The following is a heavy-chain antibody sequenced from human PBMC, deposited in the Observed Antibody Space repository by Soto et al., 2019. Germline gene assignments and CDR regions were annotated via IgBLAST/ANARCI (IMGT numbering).Heavy chain of an antibody. J-gene: IGHJ4*02. Sequence: QVQLVESGGGVVQPGRSLRLSCAVSGFTVSTHGMHWVRQAPGKGLEWVAVKSRDGNTKYYADSVKGRFTISRDNSRNTLFLEMYSLRDDDMAVSYCTGEVASGYWCQGTLVTVSS. V-gene: IGHV3-30*03. D-gene: IGHD2-8*02. CDR1: GFTVSTHG. CDR3: TGEVASGY. CDR2: KSRDGNTK.